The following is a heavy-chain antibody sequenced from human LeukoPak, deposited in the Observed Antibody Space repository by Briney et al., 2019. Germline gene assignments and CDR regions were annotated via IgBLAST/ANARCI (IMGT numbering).Heavy chain of an antibody. CDR2: INPSGGST. D-gene: IGHD5-18*01. CDR3: ASQRTGVDTAMVNDWFDP. J-gene: IGHJ5*02. V-gene: IGHV1-46*01. Sequence: ASVKVSCKASGYTFTSYYMHWVRQAPGQGLEWMGIINPSGGSTSYAQKFQGRVTMTRDTSTGTVYMELSSLRSEDTAVYYCASQRTGVDTAMVNDWFDPWGQGTLVTVSS. CDR1: GYTFTSYY.